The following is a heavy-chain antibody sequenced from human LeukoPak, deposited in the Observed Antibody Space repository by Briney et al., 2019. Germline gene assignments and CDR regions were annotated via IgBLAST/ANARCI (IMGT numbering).Heavy chain of an antibody. CDR1: GFTFSSYS. CDR2: IRYDGSNK. V-gene: IGHV3-30*02. CDR3: AKSYCSSCPLDY. D-gene: IGHD2-2*01. J-gene: IGHJ4*02. Sequence: GGSLRLSCAASGFTFSSYSMNWVRQAPGKGLEWVALIRYDGSNKYYADSVKGRFTISRDNSKNTLYLQMNSLRAEDTAVYYCAKSYCSSCPLDYWGQGTLVTVSS.